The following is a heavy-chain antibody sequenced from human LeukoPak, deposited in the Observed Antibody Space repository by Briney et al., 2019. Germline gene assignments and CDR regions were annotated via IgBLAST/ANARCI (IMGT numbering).Heavy chain of an antibody. J-gene: IGHJ5*02. CDR1: GFTFSSYW. D-gene: IGHD3-3*01. CDR2: IIGDGSST. Sequence: GGSLRLSCAASGFTFSSYWMFWVRQAPGKGLLWVSRIIGDGSSTSYAESVKGRFTISRDNAKNTLYLQMNSLRAEDTAVYYCARGGSGNYYTTWGQGTLVTVS. CDR3: ARGGSGNYYTT. V-gene: IGHV3-74*01.